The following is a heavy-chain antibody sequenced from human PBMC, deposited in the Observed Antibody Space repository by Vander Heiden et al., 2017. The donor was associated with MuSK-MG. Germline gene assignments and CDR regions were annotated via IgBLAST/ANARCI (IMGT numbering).Heavy chain of an antibody. Sequence: GLEWMGGIIPIFGTANDAQKFQGRVTITEDESTSTAYMELSSLRSEDTAVYYCARDGGLLGYCSGGSCYPMGDAFDIWGQGTMVTVSS. CDR3: ARDGGLLGYCSGGSCYPMGDAFDI. J-gene: IGHJ3*02. V-gene: IGHV1-69*01. D-gene: IGHD2-15*01. CDR2: IIPIFGTA.